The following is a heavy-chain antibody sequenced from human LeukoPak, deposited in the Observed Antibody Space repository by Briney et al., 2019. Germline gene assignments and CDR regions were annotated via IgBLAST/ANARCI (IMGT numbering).Heavy chain of an antibody. Sequence: GGSLRLSCAASGFTFDDYAMHWVRQAPGKGLEWVSGISWNSGSIGYADSVKGRFTISRDNAKNSLYLQMNSLRAEDTALYYCAKSFYTSPPAGMDVWGQGTTVTVSS. CDR1: GFTFDDYA. CDR3: AKSFYTSPPAGMDV. D-gene: IGHD2-2*02. V-gene: IGHV3-9*01. CDR2: ISWNSGSI. J-gene: IGHJ6*02.